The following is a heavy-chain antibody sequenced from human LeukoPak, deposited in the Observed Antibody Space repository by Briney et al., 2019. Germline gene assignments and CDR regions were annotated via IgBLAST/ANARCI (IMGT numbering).Heavy chain of an antibody. D-gene: IGHD3-22*01. CDR2: ITGSGSNT. J-gene: IGHJ4*02. Sequence: PGGSLRLSCAASGFSFSSFAMSWVRQAPGKGLEWVSAITGSGSNTYYADSVKGRFTISRDNSKNTLYLQMNSLGAEDTAVYYCAKDRGFITMKDYWGQGTLVTVSS. CDR3: AKDRGFITMKDY. V-gene: IGHV3-23*01. CDR1: GFSFSSFA.